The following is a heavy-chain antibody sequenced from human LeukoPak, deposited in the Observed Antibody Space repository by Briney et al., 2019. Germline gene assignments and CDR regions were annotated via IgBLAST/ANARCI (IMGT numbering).Heavy chain of an antibody. CDR1: GGSFSGYY. CDR3: ARVILSIVVVPAAMLVYYFDY. CDR2: INHSGST. Sequence: SETLSLTCAVYGGSFSGYYWSWIRQPPGKGLEWIGEINHSGSTNYNPSLKSRVTISVDTSKNQFSLKLSSVTAADTAVYYCARVILSIVVVPAAMLVYYFDYWGQGTLVTVSS. D-gene: IGHD2-2*01. J-gene: IGHJ4*02. V-gene: IGHV4-34*01.